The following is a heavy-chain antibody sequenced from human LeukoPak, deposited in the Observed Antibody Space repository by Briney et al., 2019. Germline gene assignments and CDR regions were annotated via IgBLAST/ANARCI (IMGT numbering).Heavy chain of an antibody. Sequence: SETLSLTCTVSGYSISSGYYWGWILQPSGKGLEWIGSIYHSGSTYYNPSLKSRVTISVDTSKNQFSLKLSSVTAADTAVYYCARQGDSSGPSGVWYFDLWGRGTLVTVSS. D-gene: IGHD6-19*01. V-gene: IGHV4-38-2*02. CDR3: ARQGDSSGPSGVWYFDL. CDR2: IYHSGST. J-gene: IGHJ2*01. CDR1: GYSISSGYY.